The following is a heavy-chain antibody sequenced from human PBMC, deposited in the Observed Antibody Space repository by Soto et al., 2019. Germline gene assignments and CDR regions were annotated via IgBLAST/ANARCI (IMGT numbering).Heavy chain of an antibody. CDR3: AREGGYGSGSYYAFDI. D-gene: IGHD3-10*01. CDR2: IYYSGST. CDR1: GGSISSYY. J-gene: IGHJ3*02. Sequence: QSQTLSLTCTVSGGSISSYYWSWIRQPPGKGLEWIGYIYYSGSTNYNPSLKSRVTISVDTSKNQFSLKLSSVTAADTAVYYCAREGGYGSGSYYAFDIWGQGTMVTVSS. V-gene: IGHV4-59*01.